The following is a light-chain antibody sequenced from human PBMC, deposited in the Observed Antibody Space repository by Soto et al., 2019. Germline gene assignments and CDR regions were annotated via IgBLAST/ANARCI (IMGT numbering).Light chain of an antibody. V-gene: IGKV3-11*01. CDR2: ESS. CDR1: QNVANY. CDR3: QQYGSSPFT. Sequence: EIVLTQSPATLSLSPGERATLSCRASQNVANYLDWYQQKPGQAPRLLIYESSNRATGIAARFSGSGSGTDFTLTINSLEPEDFAVYYCQQYGSSPFTFGPGTKVDIK. J-gene: IGKJ3*01.